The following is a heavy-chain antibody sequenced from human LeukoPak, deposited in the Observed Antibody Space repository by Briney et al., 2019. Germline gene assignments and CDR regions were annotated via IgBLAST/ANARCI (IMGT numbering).Heavy chain of an antibody. D-gene: IGHD3-3*01. CDR1: GGTFSSYA. J-gene: IGHJ5*02. V-gene: IGHV1-69*13. CDR2: FIPIFGTA. CDR3: PRARDYDCWSGYLDWFDP. Sequence: GASVKVSCKASGGTFSSYAISWVRQAPGQGLEWMGRFIPIFGTATYAQKFQGRVTITAAQSTSTAYMELRSLKSEDTNLESCPRARDYDCWSGYLDWFDPWGQGTLVTVSS.